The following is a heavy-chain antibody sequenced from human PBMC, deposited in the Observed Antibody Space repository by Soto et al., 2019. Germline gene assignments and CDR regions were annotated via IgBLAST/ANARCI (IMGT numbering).Heavy chain of an antibody. CDR1: GFSLSNARMG. D-gene: IGHD1-26*01. CDR2: IFSNDEK. J-gene: IGHJ4*02. Sequence: QVTLKESGPVLVKPTETLTLTCTVSGFSLSNARMGVSWIRQPPGKALEWLAHIFSNDEKSYSTSLKSRLTISKDTSKSQVVLTMTNMDPEDTATYYCARMRVGATGEYYFDYWGQGTLVTVSS. V-gene: IGHV2-26*01. CDR3: ARMRVGATGEYYFDY.